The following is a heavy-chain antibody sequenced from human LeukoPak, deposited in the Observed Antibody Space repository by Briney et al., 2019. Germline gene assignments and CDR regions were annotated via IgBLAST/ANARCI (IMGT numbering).Heavy chain of an antibody. CDR3: TRAPSGTYSFDS. CDR1: GYTFTGNY. D-gene: IGHD1-26*01. CDR2: INPHSGDT. V-gene: IGHV1-2*02. J-gene: IGHJ4*02. Sequence: ASVKVSCKASGYTFTGNYMHWVRQAPGQGLEWMGWINPHSGDTNYAQKFQGRVTMTKDTSVSTGYMELSRLTSDDTAVYYCTRAPSGTYSFDSWGQGALVTVSS.